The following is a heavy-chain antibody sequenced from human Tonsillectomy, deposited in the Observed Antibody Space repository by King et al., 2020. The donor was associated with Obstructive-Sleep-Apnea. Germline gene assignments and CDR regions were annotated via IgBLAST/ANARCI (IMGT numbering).Heavy chain of an antibody. Sequence: VQLVESGGEVKKPGASVKVSCKASGYTFATYGVTWVRQAPGQGLEWMGWITACNGNTKYAQNFQVRVTMTTDTSTSTAYMELRSLRSDDTAVYYCARVNQAAAWSFDYWGQGTLVTVSS. J-gene: IGHJ4*02. V-gene: IGHV1-18*01. CDR1: GYTFATYG. CDR3: ARVNQAAAWSFDY. D-gene: IGHD6-13*01. CDR2: ITACNGNT.